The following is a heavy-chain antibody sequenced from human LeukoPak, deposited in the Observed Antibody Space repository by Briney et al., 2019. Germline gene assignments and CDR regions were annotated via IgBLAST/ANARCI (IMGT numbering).Heavy chain of an antibody. J-gene: IGHJ4*02. D-gene: IGHD3-22*01. CDR1: GFTFSSYA. CDR2: LSGSGDTT. CDR3: AKGLRSSGYSLFDY. V-gene: IGHV3-23*01. Sequence: GGSLRLSCAASGFTFSSYAMNWVCQAPGKGLEWVSALSGSGDTTYYADSVKGRFTISRDNSKDTLYLQMNSLRAEDTAVYYCAKGLRSSGYSLFDYWGQGTLVTVSS.